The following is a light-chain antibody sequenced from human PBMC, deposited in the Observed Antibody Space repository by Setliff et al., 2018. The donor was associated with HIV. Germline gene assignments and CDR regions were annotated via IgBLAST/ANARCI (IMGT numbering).Light chain of an antibody. Sequence: SALTQPPSVSGAPGERVTISCTGSSSNSWAGYDVHWYRHLPGTAPRLLISGGSNRPSGVSARFSGSKSATAVSLTITGLQPDDEGDYYCQSYDKTLSGSIFGGGTKVTVL. CDR2: GGS. CDR3: QSYDKTLSGSI. J-gene: IGLJ2*01. CDR1: SSNSWAGYD. V-gene: IGLV1-40*01.